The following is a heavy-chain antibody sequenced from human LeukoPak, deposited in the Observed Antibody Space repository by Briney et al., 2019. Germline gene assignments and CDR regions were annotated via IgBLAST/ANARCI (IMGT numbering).Heavy chain of an antibody. D-gene: IGHD3-10*01. J-gene: IGHJ5*02. CDR2: INHSGST. V-gene: IGHV4-34*01. CDR1: GGSFSGYY. Sequence: SETLSLTCAVYGGSFSGYYWSWIRQPPGKGLEWIGEINHSGSTTYNPSLESRVTILVDKSKNQFSLQLSSVTAADTAVYCYGRAAWFGAPGDWCYPWGQGTLVTLS. CDR3: GRAAWFGAPGDWCYP.